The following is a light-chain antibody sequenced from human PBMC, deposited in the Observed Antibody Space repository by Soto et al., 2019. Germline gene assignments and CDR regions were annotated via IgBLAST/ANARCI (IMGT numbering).Light chain of an antibody. CDR1: TGAVTSGYY. CDR2: STS. J-gene: IGLJ1*01. V-gene: IGLV7-43*01. Sequence: QAVVTQEPSLTVSPGGTVTLTCASTTGAVTSGYYPNWFQQKPGQAPRALIYSTSNEHSWTPARFSGSLFGGKAALTLSGVQPEDEAEYYCLLYYGGGRVFGTGTQLTVL. CDR3: LLYYGGGRV.